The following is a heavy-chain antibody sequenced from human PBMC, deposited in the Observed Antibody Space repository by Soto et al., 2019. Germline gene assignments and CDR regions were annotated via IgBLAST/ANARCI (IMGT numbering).Heavy chain of an antibody. CDR3: AGGWSGEFVYYFDY. J-gene: IGHJ4*02. CDR2: ISAYNGNT. CDR1: GYTFTSYG. Sequence: ASVKVSCKASGYTFTSYGISWVRQAPGQGLEWMGWISAYNGNTNYAQKLQGRVTMTTDTSTSTAYMELRSLRSDDTAVYYCAGGWSGEFVYYFDYWGQGTLVTVSS. V-gene: IGHV1-18*01. D-gene: IGHD3-10*01.